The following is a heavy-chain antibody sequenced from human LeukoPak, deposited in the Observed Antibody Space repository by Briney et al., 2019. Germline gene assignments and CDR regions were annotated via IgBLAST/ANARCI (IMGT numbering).Heavy chain of an antibody. V-gene: IGHV3-64D*06. Sequence: GGSLRLSCSASGFTFSSYAMHWVRQAPGKGLEYVSAISSNGGSTYYADSVKGRFTISRDNSKNTLYLQMSSLRAEDTAVYYCLKDLQGQYSSGWYGFDYWGQGTLVTVSS. CDR3: LKDLQGQYSSGWYGFDY. J-gene: IGHJ4*02. D-gene: IGHD6-19*01. CDR1: GFTFSSYA. CDR2: ISSNGGST.